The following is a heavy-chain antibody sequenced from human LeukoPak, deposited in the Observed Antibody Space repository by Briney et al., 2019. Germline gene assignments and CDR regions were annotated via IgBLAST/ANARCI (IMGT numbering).Heavy chain of an antibody. Sequence: PGRSLRLSCTASGFTFGDYAMSWVRQAPGKGLEWVGFIRSKAYGGTTEYAASVKGRFTISRDDSKSIAYLQMNSLKTEDTAVYYCTRIMGAMAIESGYWGQGTLVTVSS. CDR2: IRSKAYGGTT. V-gene: IGHV3-49*04. CDR1: GFTFGDYA. D-gene: IGHD5-18*01. J-gene: IGHJ4*02. CDR3: TRIMGAMAIESGY.